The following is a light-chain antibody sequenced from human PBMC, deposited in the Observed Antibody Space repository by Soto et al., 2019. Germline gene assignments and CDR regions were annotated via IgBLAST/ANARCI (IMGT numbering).Light chain of an antibody. CDR1: QGISNY. J-gene: IGKJ1*01. V-gene: IGKV1-27*01. Sequence: MSQPPSSLSASKRDGVTITCRASQGISNYLAWYQQKPGKVPKLLIYAASTLQSGVPSRFSGSGSGTDFTLTISSLQPEDVATYYCQKYNSALWTFGQRSIVDVK. CDR3: QKYNSALWT. CDR2: AAS.